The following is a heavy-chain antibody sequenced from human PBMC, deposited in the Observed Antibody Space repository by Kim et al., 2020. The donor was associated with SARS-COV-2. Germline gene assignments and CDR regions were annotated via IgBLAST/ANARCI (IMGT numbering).Heavy chain of an antibody. CDR3: ANGWPNYDILTGYYFSEPQRWFDP. J-gene: IGHJ5*02. V-gene: IGHV3-23*01. CDR2: ISGSGGST. CDR1: GFTFSSYA. Sequence: GGSLRLSCAASGFTFSSYAMSWVRQAPGKGLEWVSAISGSGGSTYYADSVKGRFTISRDNSKNTLYLQMNSLRAEDTAVYYCANGWPNYDILTGYYFSEPQRWFDPWGQGTLVTVSS. D-gene: IGHD3-9*01.